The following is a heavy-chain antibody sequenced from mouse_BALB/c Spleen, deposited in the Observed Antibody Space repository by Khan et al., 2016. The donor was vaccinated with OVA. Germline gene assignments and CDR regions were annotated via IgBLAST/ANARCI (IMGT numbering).Heavy chain of an antibody. CDR3: ASHLTGSFAY. CDR1: GFTFSAYG. CDR2: INSDGGYT. Sequence: EVQLVESGGDLVKPGGSLRLSCAASGFTFSAYGMAWVRQAPDKRLEWVATINSDGGYTYYPDTVKGRFTISRNNAENTLSLQMSSLKSEETAIYYCASHLTGSFAYWGQGTLVNVSA. D-gene: IGHD4-1*01. V-gene: IGHV5-6*01. J-gene: IGHJ3*01.